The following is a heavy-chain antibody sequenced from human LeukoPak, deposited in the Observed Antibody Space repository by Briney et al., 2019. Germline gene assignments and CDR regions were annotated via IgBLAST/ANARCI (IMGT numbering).Heavy chain of an antibody. Sequence: PGGSLRLSCAASGFTFSSYEMNWVRQAPGKGLEWISYISNRGSTIYYADSVKGRFTISRDNAKNSLYLQMNSLRAEDTAVYYCAKDWYDSSGRNAFDIWGQGTMVTVSS. J-gene: IGHJ3*02. CDR1: GFTFSSYE. CDR2: ISNRGSTI. V-gene: IGHV3-48*03. D-gene: IGHD3-22*01. CDR3: AKDWYDSSGRNAFDI.